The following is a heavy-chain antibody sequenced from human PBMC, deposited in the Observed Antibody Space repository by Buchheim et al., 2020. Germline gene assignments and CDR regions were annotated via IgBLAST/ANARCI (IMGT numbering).Heavy chain of an antibody. CDR1: GFTFSSYG. J-gene: IGHJ6*02. Sequence: QVQLVESGGGVVQPGRSLRLSCAASGFTFSSYGMHWVRQAPGKGLEWVAVMVYDGSNRYYAESVKGRFTISRDNSKNTLYLQMNSLRAEDTAVYYCARDRFTDHVWGTYRYMDVWGQGTT. D-gene: IGHD3-16*02. CDR3: ARDRFTDHVWGTYRYMDV. V-gene: IGHV3-33*05. CDR2: MVYDGSNR.